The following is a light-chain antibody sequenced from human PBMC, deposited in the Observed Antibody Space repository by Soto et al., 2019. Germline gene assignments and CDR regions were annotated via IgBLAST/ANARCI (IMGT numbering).Light chain of an antibody. CDR3: ATWDDTSLI. CDR2: AYD. J-gene: IGLJ2*01. Sequence: QSVLTQPPSASGTPGQRVTISCYRSTSHIGSGTIHWYQQLPGAAPKLLIYAYDQRPSGVPDRFSGSKSGTSASLAISGLQSEDEADYYCATWDDTSLIIGGGTKLTVL. CDR1: TSHIGSGT. V-gene: IGLV1-44*01.